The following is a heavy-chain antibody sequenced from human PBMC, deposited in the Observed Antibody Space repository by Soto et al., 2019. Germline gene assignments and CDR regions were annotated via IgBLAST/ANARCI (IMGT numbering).Heavy chain of an antibody. V-gene: IGHV3-11*01. J-gene: IGHJ6*02. CDR1: GFTFSDYY. CDR3: ARGFWNYYDSSVYTLKPHYYYGMDV. Sequence: LRLSCAASGFTFSDYYMSWTRQAPGKGLEWVSYISSSGSTIYYADSVKGRFTISRDNAKNSLSLQMNSLRAEDTAVYYCARGFWNYYDSSVYTLKPHYYYGMDVWGQGTTVTVSS. D-gene: IGHD3-22*01. CDR2: ISSSGSTI.